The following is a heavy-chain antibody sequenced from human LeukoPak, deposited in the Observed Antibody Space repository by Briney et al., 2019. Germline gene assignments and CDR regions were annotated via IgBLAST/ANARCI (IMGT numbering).Heavy chain of an antibody. Sequence: PSETLSLTCSVSGTSINSYYYSWLRQSRGKGLEWIGNYFYRETTNYNPSLKSRVTISVDTSKNQFSLKLSSVSAADTAVYYCARTLFPHEWYFDLWGRGTLVIVSS. CDR3: ARTLFPHEWYFDL. D-gene: IGHD3-10*02. J-gene: IGHJ2*01. V-gene: IGHV4-59*01. CDR1: GTSINSYY. CDR2: YFYRETT.